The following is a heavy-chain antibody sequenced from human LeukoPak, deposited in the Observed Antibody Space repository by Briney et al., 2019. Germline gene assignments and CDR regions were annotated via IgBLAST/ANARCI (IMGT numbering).Heavy chain of an antibody. J-gene: IGHJ4*02. CDR1: GGSISSYY. CDR2: IYYSGST. Sequence: SETLSLTCTVSGGSISSYYWSWIRQPPGKGLEWIGYIYYSGSTNYNPSLKSRVTISVDTSKNQFSLKLSSVTAADTAVYYCARFDSSGWYPFDYWGQGTLVTVSS. V-gene: IGHV4-59*01. CDR3: ARFDSSGWYPFDY. D-gene: IGHD6-19*01.